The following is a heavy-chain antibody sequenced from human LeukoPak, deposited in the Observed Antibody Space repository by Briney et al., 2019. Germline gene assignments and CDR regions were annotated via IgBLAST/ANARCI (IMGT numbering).Heavy chain of an antibody. CDR3: AKDSIAVAGTALGYFDY. V-gene: IGHV3-9*01. Sequence: GRSLRLSSAASGFTFDDYAMHWVRQAPGKGLEWVSGISWNSGSIGYADSVKGRFTISRDNAKNSLYLQMNSLRAEDTALYYCAKDSIAVAGTALGYFDYWGQGTLVTVSS. J-gene: IGHJ4*02. CDR2: ISWNSGSI. D-gene: IGHD6-19*01. CDR1: GFTFDDYA.